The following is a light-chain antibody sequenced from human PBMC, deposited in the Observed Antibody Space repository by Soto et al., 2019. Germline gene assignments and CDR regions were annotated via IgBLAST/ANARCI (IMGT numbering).Light chain of an antibody. V-gene: IGKV3-11*01. CDR2: DAS. Sequence: EIVLTQSPGTLSLSPGERATLSCRASQSIRNFLAWYQQKPGQAPRLLIYDASNRASGIPPRFSGSGSGTDFTLAISGLEPEDFAVYYCQHYNNWPRTFGQGTKVDIK. J-gene: IGKJ1*01. CDR3: QHYNNWPRT. CDR1: QSIRNF.